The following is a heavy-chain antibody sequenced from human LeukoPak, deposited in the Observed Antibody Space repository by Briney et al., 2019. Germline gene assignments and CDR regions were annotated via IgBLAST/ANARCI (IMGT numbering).Heavy chain of an antibody. CDR1: GYTFTGYY. J-gene: IGHJ5*02. D-gene: IGHD6-13*01. CDR2: INPNSGGT. V-gene: IGHV1-2*02. CDR3: AREFTRRSWPTRDGWFDP. Sequence: ASVKVSCKASGYTFTGYYMHWVRQAPGQGLEWMGWINPNSGGTNYAQKFKGRVTMTRDTSISTAYMELSRLRSDDTAVYYCAREFTRRSWPTRDGWFDPWGKGTRVTVSS.